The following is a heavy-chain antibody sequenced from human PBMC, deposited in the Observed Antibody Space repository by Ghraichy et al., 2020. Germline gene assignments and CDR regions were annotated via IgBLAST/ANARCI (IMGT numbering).Heavy chain of an antibody. CDR1: GFTFSNAW. Sequence: GGSPRLSCAASGFTFSNAWMSWVRQAPGKGLEWVGRIKSKSDGGTTDYAAPVKGRFTISRDDSKNTLFLQMNSLKTEDTAVYYCTTDFLRLYDSSGYYYVMGYWGQGTLVTVSS. D-gene: IGHD3-22*01. J-gene: IGHJ4*02. CDR3: TTDFLRLYDSSGYYYVMGY. CDR2: IKSKSDGGTT. V-gene: IGHV3-15*01.